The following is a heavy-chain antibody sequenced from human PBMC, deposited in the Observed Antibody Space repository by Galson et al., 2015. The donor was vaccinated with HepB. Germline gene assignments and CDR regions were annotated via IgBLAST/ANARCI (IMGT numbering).Heavy chain of an antibody. CDR1: GGTFSTHA. Sequence: SVKVSCKASGGTFSTHAMSWVRQAPGQGLEWMGGITPIFSSAKYAQKFQGRVTITADESTSTVYMELSSLRSEDTAVYYCARDGGGQPYSGSYYESDYWGQGTLVTVSS. CDR3: ARDGGGQPYSGSYYESDY. D-gene: IGHD1-26*01. CDR2: ITPIFSSA. V-gene: IGHV1-69*13. J-gene: IGHJ4*02.